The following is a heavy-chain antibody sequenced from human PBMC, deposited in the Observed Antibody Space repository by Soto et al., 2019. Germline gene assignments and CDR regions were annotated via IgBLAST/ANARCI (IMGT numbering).Heavy chain of an antibody. CDR1: GFTFSSYW. D-gene: IGHD3-22*01. CDR3: GRVPMYFYDSSCNYGC. J-gene: IGHJ4*02. V-gene: IGHV3-74*01. Sequence: EVPLVESGGGLVQPGGSLRLSCAASGFTFSSYWMHWVRQAPRKGLVWVSRINSDGSSTRYADSVKGRFTISTDNAKKTLYLEMKSLRAEDTAVYCCGRVPMYFYDSSCNYGCWAQGGLVTVS. CDR2: INSDGSST.